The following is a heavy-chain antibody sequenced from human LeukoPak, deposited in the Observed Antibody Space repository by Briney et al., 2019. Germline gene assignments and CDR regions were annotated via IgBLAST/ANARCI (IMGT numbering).Heavy chain of an antibody. CDR3: AKVVPLEWLFRGYFDY. CDR2: ISGSGGST. Sequence: GGSLRPSCAASGFTFSSYAMSWVRQAPGKGLEWVSAISGSGGSTYYADSVKGRFTISRDNSKNTLYLQMNSLRAEDTAVYYCAKVVPLEWLFRGYFDYWGQGTLVTVSS. CDR1: GFTFSSYA. D-gene: IGHD3-3*01. V-gene: IGHV3-23*01. J-gene: IGHJ4*02.